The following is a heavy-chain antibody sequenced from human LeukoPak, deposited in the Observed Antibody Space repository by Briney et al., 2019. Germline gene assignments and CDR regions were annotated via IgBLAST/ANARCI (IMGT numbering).Heavy chain of an antibody. CDR2: IYTSGST. CDR3: ARAGWSGYLGAIDY. J-gene: IGHJ4*02. D-gene: IGHD3-3*01. Sequence: SETLSLTCTVSGYSISSGYYWGWIRQPPGKGLEWIGRIYTSGSTNYNPSLKSRVTISVDTSKNQFSLKLSSVTAADTAVYYCARAGWSGYLGAIDYWGQGTLVTVSS. V-gene: IGHV4-38-2*02. CDR1: GYSISSGYY.